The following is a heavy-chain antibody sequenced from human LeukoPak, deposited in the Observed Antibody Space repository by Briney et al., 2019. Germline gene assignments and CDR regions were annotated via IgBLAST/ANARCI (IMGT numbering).Heavy chain of an antibody. Sequence: SKTLSLTCAVYGGSFSGYYWSWIRQPPGKGLEWIGEINHSGSTNYNPSLKSRVTISVDTSKNQLSLKLSSVTAADTAVYYCARGRKTMGRGVISSSSLYYYSYYMDVWGKGTTVTVSS. D-gene: IGHD3-10*01. CDR3: ARGRKTMGRGVISSSSLYYYSYYMDV. V-gene: IGHV4-34*01. CDR1: GGSFSGYY. CDR2: INHSGST. J-gene: IGHJ6*03.